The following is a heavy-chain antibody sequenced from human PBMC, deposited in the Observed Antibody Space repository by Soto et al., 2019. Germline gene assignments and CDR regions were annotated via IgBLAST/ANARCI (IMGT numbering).Heavy chain of an antibody. CDR1: GGSISSSDFY. CDR3: AVVDSTGNWFDP. J-gene: IGHJ5*02. V-gene: IGHV4-39*01. Sequence: PSETLSLTCTVSGGSISSSDFYWGWLRQTPGKGLEFIGSMYYSGSTYYNPSLKSRLTISVDTSKNQFTLKLISVTAADTAVYYCAVVDSTGNWFDPWGEGALVTV. CDR2: MYYSGST. D-gene: IGHD6-25*01.